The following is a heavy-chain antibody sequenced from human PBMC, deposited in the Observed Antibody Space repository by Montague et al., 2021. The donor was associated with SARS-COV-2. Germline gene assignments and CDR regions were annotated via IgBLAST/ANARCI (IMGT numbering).Heavy chain of an antibody. CDR3: ARGGWGGTDCSSTSWKPYYYYYGMDV. V-gene: IGHV4-61*02. CDR1: GGSISSGSFY. Sequence: TLSLTCTVSGGSISSGSFYWSWIRQPAGKGLEWIGRIYTSGSTNYNPSLKSRVTISVDTSKNQFSLKLSSVTAADTAVYYCARGGWGGTDCSSTSWKPYYYYYGMDVWGQGTTVTVSS. CDR2: IYTSGST. J-gene: IGHJ6*02. D-gene: IGHD2-2*01.